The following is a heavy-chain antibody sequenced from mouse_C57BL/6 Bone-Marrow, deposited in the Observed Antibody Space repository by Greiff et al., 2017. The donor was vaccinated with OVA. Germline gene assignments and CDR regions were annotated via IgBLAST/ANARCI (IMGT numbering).Heavy chain of an antibody. CDR3: AKADYGTPYWYFDV. J-gene: IGHJ1*03. V-gene: IGHV2-4*01. D-gene: IGHD1-1*01. CDR2: IWSGGST. Sequence: VQLVESGPGLVQPSQSLSITCTVSGFSLTSYGVHWVRQPPGKGLEWLGVIWSGGSTDYNAAFISRLGISKDNYKSQVFFKMNSLQADDTAIDYCAKADYGTPYWYFDVWGTGTTVTVSS. CDR1: GFSLTSYG.